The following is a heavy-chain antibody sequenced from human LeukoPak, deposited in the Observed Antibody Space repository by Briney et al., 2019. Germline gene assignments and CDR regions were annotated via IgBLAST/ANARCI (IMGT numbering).Heavy chain of an antibody. CDR3: ARESPDIVVVVADLYYYYYYMDV. CDR2: INEDGSEK. Sequence: SGGSLRLSCTVSGFTVSSNSMSWLRQAPGKGLEWVANINEDGSEKYYVDSVKGRFTISRDNAKNSLYLQMNSLRAEDTAVYYCARESPDIVVVVADLYYYYYYMDVWGKGTTVTVSS. V-gene: IGHV3-7*01. J-gene: IGHJ6*03. CDR1: GFTVSSNS. D-gene: IGHD2-15*01.